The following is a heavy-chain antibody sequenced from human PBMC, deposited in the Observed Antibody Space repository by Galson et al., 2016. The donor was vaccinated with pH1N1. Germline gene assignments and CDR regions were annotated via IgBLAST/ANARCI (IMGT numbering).Heavy chain of an antibody. CDR1: GYRFTNYY. V-gene: IGHV1-46*01. Sequence: SVKVSCKASGYRFTNYYIHWVRQAPGQGFEWIGIIDPSGGGTNYAQKFQGRVTITRDTPTSTVYMELSSLRSDDTAVYYCASPVGHDYRALLTDYWGQESLVTVSS. D-gene: IGHD4-11*01. CDR3: ASPVGHDYRALLTDY. J-gene: IGHJ4*02. CDR2: IDPSGGGT.